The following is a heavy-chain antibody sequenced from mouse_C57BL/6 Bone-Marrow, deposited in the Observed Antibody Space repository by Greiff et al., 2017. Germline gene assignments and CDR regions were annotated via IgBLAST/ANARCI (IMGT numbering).Heavy chain of an antibody. CDR3: ARDLYYGNYDYAMDY. CDR2: IDPSDSYT. CDR1: GYTFTSYW. V-gene: IGHV1-50*01. D-gene: IGHD2-1*01. J-gene: IGHJ4*01. Sequence: QVHVKQSGAELVKPGASVKLSCKASGYTFTSYWMQWVKQRPGQGLEWIGEIDPSDSYTNYNQKFKGKATLTVATSSSTAYMQLSSLTSEDSAVYYCARDLYYGNYDYAMDYWGQGTAVTVSS.